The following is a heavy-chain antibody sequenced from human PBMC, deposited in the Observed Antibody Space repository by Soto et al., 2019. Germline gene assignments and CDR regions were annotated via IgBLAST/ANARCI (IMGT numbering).Heavy chain of an antibody. CDR3: AKDHQEYYYDSSGYFY. CDR2: ISGSGGST. V-gene: IGHV3-23*01. CDR1: GFTFSSYA. Sequence: EVQLLESGGGLVQPGGSLRLSCAASGFTFSSYAMSWVRQAPGKGLEWVSAISGSGGSTYYADSVKGRFTISRDNSKNTLYLQMNILRAEDTAVYYCAKDHQEYYYDSSGYFYWGQGTLVTVSS. D-gene: IGHD3-22*01. J-gene: IGHJ4*02.